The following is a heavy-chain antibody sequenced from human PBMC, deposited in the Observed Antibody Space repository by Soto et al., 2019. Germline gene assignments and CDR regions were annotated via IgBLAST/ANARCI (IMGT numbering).Heavy chain of an antibody. CDR2: IYWDDSK. J-gene: IGHJ4*02. CDR3: AHAYGGRSLY. V-gene: IGHV2-5*02. CDR1: GFSLTTDRVG. D-gene: IGHD1-26*01. Sequence: QITLKESGPTLVKPTQTLTLTCTFSGFSLTTDRVGVGWIRQPPGEALEWLAVIYWDDSKTYRPSLESRLTIPKDTSKNQVALTMTNMHSLDTATYYCAHAYGGRSLYWGQGTLVTVSS.